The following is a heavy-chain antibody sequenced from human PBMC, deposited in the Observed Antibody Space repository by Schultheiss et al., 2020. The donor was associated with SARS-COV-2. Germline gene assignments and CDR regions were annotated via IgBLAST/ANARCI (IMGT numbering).Heavy chain of an antibody. V-gene: IGHV4-39*07. D-gene: IGHD5-18*01. J-gene: IGHJ3*02. CDR1: GGSISSSSFY. CDR3: ARRGYSYGYRGDAFDI. CDR2: IYYSGST. Sequence: SETLSLTCTVSGGSISSSSFYWGWIRQPPGKGLEWIGNIYYSGSTNYNPSLKSRVTISVDTSKNQFSLKLSSVTAADTAVYYCARRGYSYGYRGDAFDIWGQGTMVTVSS.